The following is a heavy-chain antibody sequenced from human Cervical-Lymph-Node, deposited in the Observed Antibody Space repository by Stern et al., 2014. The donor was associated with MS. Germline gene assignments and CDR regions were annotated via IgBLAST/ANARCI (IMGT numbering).Heavy chain of an antibody. CDR2: ISQGGTT. V-gene: IGHV4-34*01. CDR1: GGSFSGYY. CDR3: ARGLVVAATLSEY. Sequence: QVQLQQWGAGLLKPSETLSLTCAVYGGSFSGYYWSWIRQPPGKGLEWIGEISQGGTTNYNPALKSRVTISVDTSKNQASLKLSSVTAADTAVYYCARGLVVAATLSEYWGQGTLVTVSS. D-gene: IGHD2-15*01. J-gene: IGHJ4*02.